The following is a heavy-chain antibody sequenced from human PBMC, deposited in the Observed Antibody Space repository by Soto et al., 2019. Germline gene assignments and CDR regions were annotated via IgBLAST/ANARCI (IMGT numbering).Heavy chain of an antibody. CDR2: TRNKANSYTT. CDR3: AVYRASSAY. D-gene: IGHD6-19*01. CDR1: GFTFSDHY. J-gene: IGHJ4*02. Sequence: GSLRLSCAASGFTFSDHYMDWVRQAPGKGLEWVGRTRNKANSYTTEYAASVKGRFTISRDDSKNSLYLQMNSLKTEDTAVYYCAVYRASSAYWGQGTLVTVSS. V-gene: IGHV3-72*01.